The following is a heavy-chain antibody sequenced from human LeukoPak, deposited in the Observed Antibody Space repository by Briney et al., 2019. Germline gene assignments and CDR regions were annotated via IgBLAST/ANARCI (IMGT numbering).Heavy chain of an antibody. Sequence: GGSLRLSCTASGLTFSSYWMHWVRQAPGKGLVWVSRINTDGSSTTYADSVKGRFTISRDDAKSTLYPQMNSLRAEDTAVYYCISSSPSFDYWGQGTLVTVSS. J-gene: IGHJ4*02. CDR1: GLTFSSYW. CDR3: ISSSPSFDY. CDR2: INTDGSST. V-gene: IGHV3-74*01.